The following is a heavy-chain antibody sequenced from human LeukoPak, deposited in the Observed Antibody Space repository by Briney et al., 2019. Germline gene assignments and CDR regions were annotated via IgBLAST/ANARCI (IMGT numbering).Heavy chain of an antibody. J-gene: IGHJ3*02. CDR1: GYSFTGYY. D-gene: IGHD5-18*01. Sequence: ASVKVSCKASGYSFTGYYIHWVRQAPGPGLAWMGWINPYSGDTTYAQRFQGRLTLTRDTSISTAYMEVSRLKSDDTAVYYCATGYWWIQLWANAFDIWGQGTMVTVSS. CDR2: INPYSGDT. CDR3: ATGYWWIQLWANAFDI. V-gene: IGHV1-2*02.